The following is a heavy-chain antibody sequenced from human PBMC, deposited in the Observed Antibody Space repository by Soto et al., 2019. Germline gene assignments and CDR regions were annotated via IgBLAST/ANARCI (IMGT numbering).Heavy chain of an antibody. D-gene: IGHD2-8*02. J-gene: IGHJ5*02. CDR1: GFMFGAHW. Sequence: EVQLVEAGGGLVRPGGSLKLSCAASGFMFGAHWMHWVRQGPDKGLVFVARINLDGPKTNYADFVEGRFTISRDNAKKTLYLEMNSLRGDDTAVYFCARELVHGYLDLWGQGDLVTVSS. CDR3: ARELVHGYLDL. CDR2: INLDGPKT. V-gene: IGHV3-74*01.